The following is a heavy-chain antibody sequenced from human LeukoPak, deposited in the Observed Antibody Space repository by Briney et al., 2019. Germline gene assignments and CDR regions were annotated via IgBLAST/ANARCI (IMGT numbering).Heavy chain of an antibody. CDR2: IDWDDEK. J-gene: IGHJ4*02. Sequence: SGPALVKPTQTLTLTCTFSGFSLSTNGMRVNWIRQPPGKALEWLARIDWDDEKFYSTSLKTRLTFSKDTSKNQVVLTMTNMDPGTTPTFYWQGKRGGSTFPFDYWGKETWVTFSS. D-gene: IGHD1-26*01. V-gene: IGHV2-70*04. CDR3: QGKRGGSTFPFDY. CDR1: GFSLSTNGMR.